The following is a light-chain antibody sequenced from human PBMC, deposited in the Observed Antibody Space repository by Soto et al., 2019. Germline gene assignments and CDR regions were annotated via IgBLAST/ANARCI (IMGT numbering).Light chain of an antibody. CDR3: QHRHSYPVT. V-gene: IGKV1-9*01. CDR1: QDINSY. J-gene: IGKJ4*01. Sequence: DIQLTQSPSFLSASVGDRVTITCRASQDINSYLAWYQQKAGKAPKLLIHTASTLQSGVQSRFSGSGSGTEFTLTISSLQPEDVATYYCQHRHSYPVTFGGGTKVEIK. CDR2: TAS.